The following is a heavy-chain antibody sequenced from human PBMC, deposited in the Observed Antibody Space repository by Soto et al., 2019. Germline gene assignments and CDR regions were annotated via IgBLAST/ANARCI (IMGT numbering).Heavy chain of an antibody. Sequence: GSLRLSCAASGFSFSDYPMNWVRQAPGKGLEWVSSIRTISSAIYFADSVRGRFTISRDNARNSLYLQMTSLRDEDTAVYYCARETPSFDSWGQGTLVTVSS. CDR1: GFSFSDYP. D-gene: IGHD2-15*01. CDR3: ARETPSFDS. CDR2: IRTISSAI. V-gene: IGHV3-48*02. J-gene: IGHJ4*02.